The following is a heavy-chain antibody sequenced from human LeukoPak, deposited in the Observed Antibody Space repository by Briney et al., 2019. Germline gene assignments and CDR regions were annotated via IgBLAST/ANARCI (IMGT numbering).Heavy chain of an antibody. Sequence: QDGGSLRLSCVVPGLPVNFNYMAWVRQAPGKGLECVSFIYGGGETYYTDSVTGRFTISRDNSKRTLFLQMNSLRAEDTAIYYCATQASYYYGSGSYYDSWGQGTLVTVSS. CDR3: ATQASYYYGSGSYYDS. CDR1: GLPVNFNY. J-gene: IGHJ4*02. CDR2: IYGGGET. V-gene: IGHV3-66*01. D-gene: IGHD3-10*01.